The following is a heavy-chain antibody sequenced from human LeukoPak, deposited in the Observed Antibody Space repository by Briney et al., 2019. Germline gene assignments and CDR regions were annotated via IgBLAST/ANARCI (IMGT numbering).Heavy chain of an antibody. V-gene: IGHV3-64D*06. Sequence: GGSLRLSCAASGFSFSDYAMNWVRQAPGKGLQYVSVITSTGINTRYAGSVKGRFTISRDNSKNTMYLQMSTLRTEDTATYYCVKGGATVLDALDIWGHGTVVIVSS. D-gene: IGHD4-17*01. CDR2: ITSTGINT. CDR1: GFSFSDYA. J-gene: IGHJ3*02. CDR3: VKGGATVLDALDI.